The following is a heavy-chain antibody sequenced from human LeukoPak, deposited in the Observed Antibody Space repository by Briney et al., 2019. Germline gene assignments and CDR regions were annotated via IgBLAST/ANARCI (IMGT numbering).Heavy chain of an antibody. D-gene: IGHD3-3*01. V-gene: IGHV3-66*04. CDR2: IYSDGTT. CDR3: ARHPRMGSLETKYFDY. CDR1: GFNINYYY. J-gene: IGHJ4*02. Sequence: GGSLTLSCAASGFNINYYYMSWVRQSPGKGLEWVSVIYSDGTTYYTDSVKGRFTISRDNSKSTLYLQMTSLRAEDTAVYYCARHPRMGSLETKYFDYWGQGTLVTVSS.